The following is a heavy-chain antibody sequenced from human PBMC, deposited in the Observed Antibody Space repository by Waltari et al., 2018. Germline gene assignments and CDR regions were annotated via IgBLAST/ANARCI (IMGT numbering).Heavy chain of an antibody. CDR2: LGPEEGGT. V-gene: IGHV1-24*01. Sequence: QVQLVQSGAEVKKPGVSVQVSCKVSGYTLTELSMHWVRQAPGKGLVWMGGLGPEEGGTIYEQKCQGRVTMTEETSTDTAYMEPSSLRSEDTAVYYWATAGQGLAYFDYWGQGTLVTVSS. D-gene: IGHD6-19*01. J-gene: IGHJ4*02. CDR3: ATAGQGLAYFDY. CDR1: GYTLTELS.